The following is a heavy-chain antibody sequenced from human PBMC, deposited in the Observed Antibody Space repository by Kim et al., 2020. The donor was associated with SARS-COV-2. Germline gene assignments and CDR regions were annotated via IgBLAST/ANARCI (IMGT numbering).Heavy chain of an antibody. CDR2: MNPTNGNT. V-gene: IGHV1-8*01. Sequence: ASVKVSCKDSGNTFTSYDIHWVRQGRGQGPEWMGWMNPTNGNTGYAQKFQGRISMTTATSTRTAYMELTGLTSDDTAVYYCVRAEGRDLQGLVWGQGTTV. J-gene: IGHJ6*02. CDR3: VRAEGRDLQGLV. D-gene: IGHD3-3*01. CDR1: GNTFTSYD.